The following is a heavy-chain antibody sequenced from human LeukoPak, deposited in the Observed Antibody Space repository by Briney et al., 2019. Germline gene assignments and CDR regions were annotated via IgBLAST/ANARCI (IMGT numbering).Heavy chain of an antibody. J-gene: IGHJ5*02. CDR3: ARNSSSGWFAP. CDR1: GGSTSTYY. D-gene: IGHD1-14*01. V-gene: IGHV4-59*01. CDR2: VYYSGST. Sequence: KPSETLSLTCTVSGGSTSTYYWSWIRQPPGKGLEWIGSVYYSGSTVYNPSLKSRLTISVDTSKNQFSLNLESVTAADTALYYCARNSSSGWFAPWGQGTLVTVSS.